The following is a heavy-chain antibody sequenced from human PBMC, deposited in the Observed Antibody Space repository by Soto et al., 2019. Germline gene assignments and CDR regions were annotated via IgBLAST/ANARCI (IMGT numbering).Heavy chain of an antibody. V-gene: IGHV1-69*13. Sequence: SVKVSCKASGGSFGNSAINWVRQTPGQGLEWLGGFIPVYRTLNYAQKFQGRVTITADESTGTAYMTLSSLASDDTAVYYCATGVVWIGYFTVDSWGQGTRVTVS. CDR3: ATGVVWIGYFTVDS. D-gene: IGHD3-3*01. CDR2: FIPVYRTL. CDR1: GGSFGNSA. J-gene: IGHJ4*02.